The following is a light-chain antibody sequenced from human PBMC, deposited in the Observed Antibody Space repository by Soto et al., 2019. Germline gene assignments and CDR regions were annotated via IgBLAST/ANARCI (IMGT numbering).Light chain of an antibody. V-gene: IGKV3-20*01. CDR2: GTS. Sequence: EIVLTQSPGTLSLSPGERATLSCRASQSFSSNYLAWYQQKPGQAPRLLIYGTSSRATGTPDRFSGSGSGTDFTLTISRLEPEDFAVYYCQQYGSSRTFGQGTKV. J-gene: IGKJ1*01. CDR3: QQYGSSRT. CDR1: QSFSSNY.